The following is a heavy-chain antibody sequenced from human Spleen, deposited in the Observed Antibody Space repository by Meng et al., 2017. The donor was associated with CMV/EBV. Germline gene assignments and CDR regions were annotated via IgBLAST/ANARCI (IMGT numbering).Heavy chain of an antibody. Sequence: ASVKVSCKASGYTFAGYHVHWVRQAPGQGLEWMGVINPSDDSISYAQKFQGRVTVTSDTSTSTVYMELSSLRSEDTAVYYCARDHYFDFWNGYSYYYYYGMDVWGQGTTVTVSS. CDR1: GYTFAGYH. D-gene: IGHD3-3*01. V-gene: IGHV1-46*01. CDR2: INPSDDSI. CDR3: ARDHYFDFWNGYSYYYYYGMDV. J-gene: IGHJ6*02.